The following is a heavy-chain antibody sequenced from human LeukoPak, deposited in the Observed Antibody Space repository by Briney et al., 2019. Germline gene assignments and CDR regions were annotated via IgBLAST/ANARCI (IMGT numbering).Heavy chain of an antibody. CDR3: ARSKIDY. D-gene: IGHD4-11*01. V-gene: IGHV3-7*01. CDR2: INEDGSEK. J-gene: IGHJ4*02. CDR1: GFIVSSNY. Sequence: PGGSLRLSCAASGFIVSSNYMSWVRQAPGKGLEWVANINEDGSEKYYADSVEGRFTISRDNAKNSLDLQMSSLRADDTALYYCARSKIDYWGQGTLVTVSS.